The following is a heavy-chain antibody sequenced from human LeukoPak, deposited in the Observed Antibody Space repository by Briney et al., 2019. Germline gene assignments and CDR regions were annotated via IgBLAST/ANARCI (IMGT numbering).Heavy chain of an antibody. CDR3: AKELWEGYVDYYYGMDV. D-gene: IGHD5-18*01. V-gene: IGHV1-69*05. CDR2: IIPIFGTA. J-gene: IGHJ6*02. Sequence: SVKVSCKASGGTFSSYAISWVRQAPGQGLEWMGGIIPIFGTANYAQKFQGRVTITTDESTSTAYMELSSLGSEDTAVYYCAKELWEGYVDYYYGMDVWGQGTTVTVSS. CDR1: GGTFSSYA.